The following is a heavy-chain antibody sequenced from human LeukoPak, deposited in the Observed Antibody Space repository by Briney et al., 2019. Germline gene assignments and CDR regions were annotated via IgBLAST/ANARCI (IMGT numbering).Heavy chain of an antibody. CDR3: ARVPITMVRGVNWFDP. V-gene: IGHV1-2*02. CDR1: GFTFSSYG. CDR2: INPNSGGT. D-gene: IGHD3-10*01. Sequence: PGGSLRLSCAASGFTFSSYGMHWVRQAPGQGLEWMGWINPNSGGTNYAQKFQGRVTMTRDTSISTAYMELSRLRSDDTAVYYCARVPITMVRGVNWFDPWGQGTLVTVSS. J-gene: IGHJ5*02.